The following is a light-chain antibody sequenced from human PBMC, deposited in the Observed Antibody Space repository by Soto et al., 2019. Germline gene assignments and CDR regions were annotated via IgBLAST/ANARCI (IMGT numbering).Light chain of an antibody. CDR2: DVS. J-gene: IGLJ2*01. CDR3: CSYAGSYTVV. Sequence: QSALTQPRSGSWSHGQSVTISCTGTSSDVGGYNYVSWYQQHPGKASKLMIYDVSKRPSGVPDRFSGSKSGNTASLTISGLQAEDEADYYCCSYAGSYTVVFGGGTKLTVL. V-gene: IGLV2-11*01. CDR1: SSDVGGYNY.